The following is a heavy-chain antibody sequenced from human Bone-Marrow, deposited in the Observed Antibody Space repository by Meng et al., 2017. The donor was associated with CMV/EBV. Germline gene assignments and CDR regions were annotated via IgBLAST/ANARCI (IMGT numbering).Heavy chain of an antibody. CDR1: GDSIISSYYY. J-gene: IGHJ6*02. CDR2: VFYSGST. V-gene: IGHV4-39*01. D-gene: IGHD2-2*01. Sequence: GSLRLSCTVSGDSIISSYYYWGWIRQPPGKGLEWIGNVFYSGSTYYNPSLRSRVTISVDTSKNQFSLKLTSVTAADTAVYYCARGRYCSSTSCVNTVLYYYYGMDVWGQGTTVTVSS. CDR3: ARGRYCSSTSCVNTVLYYYYGMDV.